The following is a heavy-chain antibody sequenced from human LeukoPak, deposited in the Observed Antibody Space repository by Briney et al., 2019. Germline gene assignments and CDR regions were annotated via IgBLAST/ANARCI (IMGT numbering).Heavy chain of an antibody. CDR2: INPNSGGT. J-gene: IGHJ3*02. D-gene: IGHD6-13*01. V-gene: IGHV1-2*02. CDR3: ARDQRWILRALPYRSSHHHDAFDI. CDR1: GYTFTGYY. Sequence: GASVKVSCKASGYTFTGYYMHWVRQAPGQGLEWMGWINPNSGGTNYAQKFQGRVTMTRDTSISTAYMELSRLRSDDTAVYYCARDQRWILRALPYRSSHHHDAFDIWGQGTMVTVSS.